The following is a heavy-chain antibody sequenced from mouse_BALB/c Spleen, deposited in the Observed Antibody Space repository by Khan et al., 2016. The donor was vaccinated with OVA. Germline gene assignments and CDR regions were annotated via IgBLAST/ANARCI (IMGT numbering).Heavy chain of an antibody. Sequence: QVQLQQSGAELAKPGASVKMSCTASGYTFTTYWIHWVKQRPGQGLEWIGYINNSTDYTEYNQKFKDKATLTKDKTSSAAYMQLSILTSEDSAFYYCTRRGRYCLFAFWGQGTLVTVSA. CDR2: INNSTDYT. J-gene: IGHJ3*01. V-gene: IGHV1-7*01. CDR1: GYTFTTYW. D-gene: IGHD6-2*01. CDR3: TRRGRYCLFAF.